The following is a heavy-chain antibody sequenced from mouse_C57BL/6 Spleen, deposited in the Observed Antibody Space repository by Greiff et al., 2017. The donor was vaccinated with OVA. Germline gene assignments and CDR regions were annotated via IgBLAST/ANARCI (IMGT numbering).Heavy chain of an antibody. Sequence: VQLQQSGPELVKPGASVKMSCKASGYTFTDYNMHWVKQSHGKSLEWIGYINPNNGGTSYNQKFKGKATLTVNKSSSTAYMELRSLTSEDSAVYDCARDSGSSYDYAMDYWGQGTSVTVSS. J-gene: IGHJ4*01. CDR2: INPNNGGT. D-gene: IGHD1-1*01. CDR3: ARDSGSSYDYAMDY. CDR1: GYTFTDYN. V-gene: IGHV1-22*01.